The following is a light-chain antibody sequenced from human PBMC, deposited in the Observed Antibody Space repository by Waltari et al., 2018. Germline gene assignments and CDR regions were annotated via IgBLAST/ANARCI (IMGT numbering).Light chain of an antibody. Sequence: QSALTPPRSVSGSPGQSVTISCTVTSSDVGGYNYVSWYQQHPGKAPKLMIYDVSKRPSGVPDRFSGSKSGNTASLTISGLQAEDEADYYCCSYAGSYTVVFGGGTKLTVL. CDR2: DVS. J-gene: IGLJ2*01. CDR1: SSDVGGYNY. V-gene: IGLV2-11*01. CDR3: CSYAGSYTVV.